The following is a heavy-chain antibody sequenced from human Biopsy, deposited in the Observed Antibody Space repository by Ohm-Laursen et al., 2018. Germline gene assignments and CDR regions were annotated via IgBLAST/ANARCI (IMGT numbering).Heavy chain of an antibody. CDR2: INPSGSTT. J-gene: IGHJ4*02. V-gene: IGHV1-46*01. Sequence: ASVKVSCKASGYSFTSYYMHWVRQAPGQGLEWMGMINPSGSTTSYPQIFQGRVTMTRDTSKSTVYMELSSLRSADTAVDFCARSTGWYVDLYYFDYWGQGTLVTVSS. CDR3: ARSTGWYVDLYYFDY. CDR1: GYSFTSYY. D-gene: IGHD6-19*01.